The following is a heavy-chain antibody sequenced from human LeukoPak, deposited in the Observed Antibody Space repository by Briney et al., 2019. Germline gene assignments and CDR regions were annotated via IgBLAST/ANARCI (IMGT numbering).Heavy chain of an antibody. D-gene: IGHD6-19*01. CDR2: INSDGRGT. CDR3: ARDGTFSSGRYGMDV. CDR1: GFTFSAFW. Sequence: PGGSLRLSCAASGFTFSAFWMHWVRQAPGEGLVWVSRINSDGRGTVYADSVKGRFTVSRDNAKNTVYLQMNSLRAEDTAMYYCARDGTFSSGRYGMDVWGQGTTVTVSS. J-gene: IGHJ6*02. V-gene: IGHV3-74*01.